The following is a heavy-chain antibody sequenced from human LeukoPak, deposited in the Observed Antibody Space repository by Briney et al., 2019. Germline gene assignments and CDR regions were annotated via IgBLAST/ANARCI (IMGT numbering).Heavy chain of an antibody. CDR1: GFTFTSYS. V-gene: IGHV3-21*06. D-gene: IGHD3-3*01. J-gene: IGHJ3*01. CDR3: ARDRVKNPRQLFGDKYGHDAFDA. Sequence: SGGSLRLSRVASGFTFTSYSMNWLRQAPGQGLEWVASINIKSTYMYYSDSVRGRFTVSRDNARNSLFLQMDSLRTEDTAVYFCARDRVKNPRQLFGDKYGHDAFDAWGQGTRVSISS. CDR2: INIKSTYM.